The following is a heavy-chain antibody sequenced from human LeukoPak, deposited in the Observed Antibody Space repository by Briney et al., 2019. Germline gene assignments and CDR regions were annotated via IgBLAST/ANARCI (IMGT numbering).Heavy chain of an antibody. J-gene: IGHJ4*02. V-gene: IGHV3-21*04. CDR2: ISTSSSYI. Sequence: GGSLRLSCAASGFTFSRSSMNWVRQAPGKGLEWVSSISTSSSYIYYADSVKGRFTISRDNSKNTLYLQMNSLRAEDTAVYYCAKSGYNRFDYWGQGTLVTVSS. CDR3: AKSGYNRFDY. D-gene: IGHD5-24*01. CDR1: GFTFSRSS.